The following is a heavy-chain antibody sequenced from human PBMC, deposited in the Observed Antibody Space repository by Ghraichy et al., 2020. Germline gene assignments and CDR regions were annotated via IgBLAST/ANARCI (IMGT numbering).Heavy chain of an antibody. CDR3: ARGLNDTDYGDYSVVYFDY. CDR2: ISYDGSNK. V-gene: IGHV3-30*04. D-gene: IGHD4-17*01. Sequence: GESLRLSCAASGFTFSSYAMHWVRQAPGKGLEWVAVISYDGSNKYYADSVKGRFTISRDNSKNTLYLQMNSLRAEDTAVYYCARGLNDTDYGDYSVVYFDYWGQGTLVTVSS. CDR1: GFTFSSYA. J-gene: IGHJ4*02.